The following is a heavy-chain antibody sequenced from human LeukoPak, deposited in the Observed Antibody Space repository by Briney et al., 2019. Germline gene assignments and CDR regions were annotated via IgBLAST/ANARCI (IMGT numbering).Heavy chain of an antibody. CDR1: EFTFSSYG. CDR3: ARERVLRYFDWLSAAFYYYYGMDV. J-gene: IGHJ6*02. D-gene: IGHD3-9*01. V-gene: IGHV3-30*19. Sequence: PGGSLRLSCAASEFTFSSYGMHWVRQAPGKGLEWVAVISYDGSNKYYADSVKGRFTISRDNSKNTLYLQMNSLRAEDTAVYYCARERVLRYFDWLSAAFYYYYGMDVWGQGTTVTVSS. CDR2: ISYDGSNK.